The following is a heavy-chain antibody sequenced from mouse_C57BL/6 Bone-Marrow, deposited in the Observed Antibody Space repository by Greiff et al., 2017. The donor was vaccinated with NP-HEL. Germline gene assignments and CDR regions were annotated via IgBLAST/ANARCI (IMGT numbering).Heavy chain of an antibody. D-gene: IGHD2-4*01. CDR3: AREDDCEDN. CDR2: IYPSDSAT. Sequence: QVQLQQPGAELVRPGSSVKLSCKASGYTFTSYWMDWVKQRPGQGLERIGNIYPSDSATHYNHKFKDKATLTVDKSSSTAYMQLSSLTYEDSAVYYCAREDDCEDNWGQGTTLTVSS. CDR1: GYTFTSYW. V-gene: IGHV1-61*01. J-gene: IGHJ2*01.